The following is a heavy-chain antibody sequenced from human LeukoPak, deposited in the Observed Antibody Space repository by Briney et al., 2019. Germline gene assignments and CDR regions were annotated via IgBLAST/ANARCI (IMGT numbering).Heavy chain of an antibody. Sequence: PRGSLRLSCAASGFTFSTYAFHWVRQAPGTGLEWVAVISSDGKNKIYADSVKGRFTISRDNSKNTLFLQMNSLRTEDTAVYYCARDPMADFDYWGQGALVTVSS. D-gene: IGHD2-8*01. V-gene: IGHV3-30*04. CDR1: GFTFSTYA. J-gene: IGHJ4*02. CDR2: ISSDGKNK. CDR3: ARDPMADFDY.